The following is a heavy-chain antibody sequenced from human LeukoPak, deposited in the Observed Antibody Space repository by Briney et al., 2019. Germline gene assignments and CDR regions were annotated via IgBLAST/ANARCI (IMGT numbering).Heavy chain of an antibody. CDR3: ARALSRDGPVAPGF. V-gene: IGHV4-39*07. J-gene: IGHJ4*02. CDR2: IYYGGGA. CDR1: GGSITSRSHY. Sequence: SETLSLTCTVSGGSITSRSHYWGWIRQPPGKGLEWIGSIYYGGGAYYSPSLKSRVTISVDTSKNQFSLKLSSVTAADTAVYYCARALSRDGPVAPGFWGQGTLVTVSS. D-gene: IGHD6-19*01.